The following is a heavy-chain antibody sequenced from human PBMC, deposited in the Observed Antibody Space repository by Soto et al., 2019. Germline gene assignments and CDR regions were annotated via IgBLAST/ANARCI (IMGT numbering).Heavy chain of an antibody. CDR3: AKDSDFWTRNWFDP. Sequence: HPGGSLRLSCAASGFMFSDHYMDWVRQAPGKGLEWVSALSGSGSTTYHANSVEGRFTISRDNSRNTLYLQMNSLRAEDTAVYYCAKDSDFWTRNWFDPWGQGTLVTVSS. CDR1: GFMFSDHY. D-gene: IGHD3-3*01. V-gene: IGHV3-23*01. J-gene: IGHJ5*02. CDR2: LSGSGSTT.